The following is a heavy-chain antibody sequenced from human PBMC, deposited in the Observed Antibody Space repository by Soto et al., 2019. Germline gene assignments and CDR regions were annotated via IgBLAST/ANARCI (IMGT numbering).Heavy chain of an antibody. Sequence: GASVKVSCKASGYTFTSYAMHWVRQAPGQRLEWMGWINAGNGNTKYSQKFQGRVTITRDTSASTAYMELSSLRSEDTAVYYCARETSRSGALDIWGQGTMVTVSS. V-gene: IGHV1-3*01. CDR2: INAGNGNT. D-gene: IGHD2-2*01. CDR3: ARETSRSGALDI. J-gene: IGHJ3*02. CDR1: GYTFTSYA.